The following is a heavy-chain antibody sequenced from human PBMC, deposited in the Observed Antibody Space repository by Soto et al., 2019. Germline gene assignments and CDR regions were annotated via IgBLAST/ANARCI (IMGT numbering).Heavy chain of an antibody. J-gene: IGHJ3*02. Sequence: QVQLQESGPGLVKPSETLSLTCTVSGGSISSYYWSWIRQPPGKGLEWIGYIYYSGSTNYNPSLKSRVTISVDTSKNQFSLKLSSVTAADTAVYYCARRGKGAFDIWGQGTMVTVSS. CDR2: IYYSGST. V-gene: IGHV4-59*08. CDR3: ARRGKGAFDI. CDR1: GGSISSYY.